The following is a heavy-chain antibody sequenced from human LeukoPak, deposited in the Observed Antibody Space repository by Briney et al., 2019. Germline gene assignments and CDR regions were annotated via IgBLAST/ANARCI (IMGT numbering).Heavy chain of an antibody. CDR1: GFTFSSYG. D-gene: IGHD1-26*01. J-gene: IGHJ4*02. Sequence: GGSLRLSCAASGFTFSSYGMHWVRQAPGKGLEWVAGISYDGSNKYYADSVKGRFTISRDNSKNTLYLQMNSLRAEDTAVYYCAKDRYSGSYYGYFDYWGQGTLVTVSS. CDR2: ISYDGSNK. CDR3: AKDRYSGSYYGYFDY. V-gene: IGHV3-30*18.